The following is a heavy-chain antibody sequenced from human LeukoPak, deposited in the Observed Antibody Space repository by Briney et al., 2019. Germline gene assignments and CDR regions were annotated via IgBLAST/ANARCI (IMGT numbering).Heavy chain of an antibody. J-gene: IGHJ4*02. V-gene: IGHV1-2*02. CDR2: INPNSGGT. Sequence: ASVKVSCKASGYTFTGYYMHWVRQAPGQGLEWMGWINPNSGGTNYAQKFQGRVTMTRDTSISTGYMELSRLRSDDTAVYYCARDMEWLLYRGPFDYWGQGTLVTVSS. CDR3: ARDMEWLLYRGPFDY. CDR1: GYTFTGYY. D-gene: IGHD3-3*01.